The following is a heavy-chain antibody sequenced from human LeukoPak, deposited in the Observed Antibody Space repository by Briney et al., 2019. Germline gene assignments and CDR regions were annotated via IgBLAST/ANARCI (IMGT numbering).Heavy chain of an antibody. CDR1: GYTFTGYY. D-gene: IGHD2-15*01. V-gene: IGHV1-18*04. Sequence: ASVKVSCKASGYTFTGYYMHWVRQAPGQGLEWMGWISAYNGNTNYAQKLQGRVTMTTDTSTSTAYMELRSLRSDDTAVYYCARVGYCSGGSCYVDIDYWGQGTLVTVSS. J-gene: IGHJ4*02. CDR3: ARVGYCSGGSCYVDIDY. CDR2: ISAYNGNT.